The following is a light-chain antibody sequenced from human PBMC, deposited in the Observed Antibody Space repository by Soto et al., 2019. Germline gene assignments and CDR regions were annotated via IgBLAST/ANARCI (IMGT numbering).Light chain of an antibody. J-gene: IGKJ1*01. CDR1: QSLVHSDGNTY. V-gene: IGKV2-30*02. CDR2: KVS. Sequence: DVVMTQSPLSLPVTLGQAASISCRSCQSLVHSDGNTYFNWFQQRQGQSPRRLIYKVSKRDSGVPDRFSGSGSGTDFTLKISRVEAEDVGVYYCMQGTHWPRTLGQGTKVDIK. CDR3: MQGTHWPRT.